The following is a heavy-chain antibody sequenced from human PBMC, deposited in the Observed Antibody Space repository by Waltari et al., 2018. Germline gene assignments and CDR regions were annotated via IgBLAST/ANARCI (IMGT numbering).Heavy chain of an antibody. J-gene: IGHJ3*02. V-gene: IGHV1-69*04. CDR3: ARGLDYYDSSGYSHAFDI. D-gene: IGHD3-22*01. Sequence: QVQLVQSGAEVKKPGSSVKVSCKASGGTFSSYAISWVRQAPGQGLEWMGGIIPILGIANYAQKFQGRVTITADESTSTAYMELSSLRSEDTAVYYCARGLDYYDSSGYSHAFDIWGQGTMVTVSS. CDR2: IIPILGIA. CDR1: GGTFSSYA.